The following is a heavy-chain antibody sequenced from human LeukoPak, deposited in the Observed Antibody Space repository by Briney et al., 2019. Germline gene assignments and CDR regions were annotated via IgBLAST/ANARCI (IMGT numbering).Heavy chain of an antibody. CDR3: AKTTSYCDVLTGGYYFDY. V-gene: IGHV3-23*01. D-gene: IGHD3-9*01. CDR2: ISGGGGST. J-gene: IGHJ4*02. Sequence: GGSLRLSCAASGFTFSSYAMSWVRQAPGKGLEWVSAISGGGGSTYYGFPVKGRFTIYRDNSKNTLYLQMNSLRAEDTALYFCAKTTSYCDVLTGGYYFDYWGQGTLVTVSS. CDR1: GFTFSSYA.